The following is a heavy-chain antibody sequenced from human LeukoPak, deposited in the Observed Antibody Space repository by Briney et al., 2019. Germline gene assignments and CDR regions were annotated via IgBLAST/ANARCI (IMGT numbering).Heavy chain of an antibody. Sequence: SETLSLTCAVYGGSFSGYYWSWIRQPPGKGLEWIGEINHSGSTNYNPSLKSRVTISVDTSKNQFSLKLSSVTAADTAVYYCAGDRYYGSGSYIVSGDYWGQGTLVTVSS. CDR3: AGDRYYGSGSYIVSGDY. CDR1: GGSFSGYY. J-gene: IGHJ4*02. CDR2: INHSGST. V-gene: IGHV4-34*01. D-gene: IGHD3-10*01.